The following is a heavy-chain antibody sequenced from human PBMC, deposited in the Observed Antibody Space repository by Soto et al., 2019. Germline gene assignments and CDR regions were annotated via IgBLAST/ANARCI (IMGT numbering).Heavy chain of an antibody. D-gene: IGHD6-13*01. Sequence: GGSLRLSCAGLRFTFSSYNMNWVRQAPGKGLEWVSSISSSGDYIFYADSVKGRCTISRDSAKNSLYLQMNSLRAEDTAVYYCVRIAGTGPKNLSCGQGTLVTVYS. CDR2: ISSSGDYI. J-gene: IGHJ4*02. CDR1: RFTFSSYN. V-gene: IGHV3-21*01. CDR3: VRIAGTGPKNLS.